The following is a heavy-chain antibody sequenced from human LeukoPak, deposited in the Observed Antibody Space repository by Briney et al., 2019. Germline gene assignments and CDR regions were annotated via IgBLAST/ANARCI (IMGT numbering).Heavy chain of an antibody. CDR1: GGSFSGYY. CDR2: IYYSGST. D-gene: IGHD1-26*01. Sequence: PSETLPLTCAVYGGSFSGYYWSWIRQPPGKGLEWIGYIYYSGSTYYNPSLKSRVTISVDTSKNQFSLKLSSVTAADTAVYYCARDRVGATVAFDIWGQGTMVTVSS. CDR3: ARDRVGATVAFDI. J-gene: IGHJ3*02. V-gene: IGHV4-34*09.